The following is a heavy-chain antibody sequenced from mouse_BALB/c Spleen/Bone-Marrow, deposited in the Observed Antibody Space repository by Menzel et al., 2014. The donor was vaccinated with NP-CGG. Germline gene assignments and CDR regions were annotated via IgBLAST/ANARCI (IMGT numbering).Heavy chain of an antibody. CDR2: IDPSTGRT. CDR1: GYTFTSYW. D-gene: IGHD2-2*01. V-gene: IGHV1S81*02. J-gene: IGHJ2*01. CDR3: ARINGYDY. Sequence: QVQLQQSGAELVKPGASVKLSCKASGYTFTSYWMHWVKQWPGQGLEWTGEIDPSTGRTDYNKKFKSQATLTVDKSSSTAYMLLSSLTSEDSAVYYCARINGYDYWGQGTTLTVSS.